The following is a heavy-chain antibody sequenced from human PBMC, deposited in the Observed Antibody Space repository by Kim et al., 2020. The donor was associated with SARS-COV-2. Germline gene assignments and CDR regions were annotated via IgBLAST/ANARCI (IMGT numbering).Heavy chain of an antibody. V-gene: IGHV4-59*13. Sequence: SETLSLTCTVSGGSISSCYWCWIRQPPRKGLERMGYSYYSGSTNYNPSLTSRVTISVDTSKNQISLKLSSVTAADTAAYYCARGGYSSSSYPPWGYFDY. J-gene: IGHJ4*03. D-gene: IGHD6-13*01. CDR3: ARGGYSSSSYPPWGYFDY. CDR1: GGSISSCY. CDR2: SYYSGST.